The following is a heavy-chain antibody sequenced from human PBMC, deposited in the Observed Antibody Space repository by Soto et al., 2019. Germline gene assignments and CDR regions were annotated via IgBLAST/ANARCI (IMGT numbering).Heavy chain of an antibody. CDR2: ISYDGGYK. CDR3: ARGPDCTNGVCCALDY. V-gene: IGHV3-30-3*01. CDR1: GFTFSSYA. D-gene: IGHD2-8*01. Sequence: GGSLRLSCAASGFTFSSYAMHWVRQAPGKGLEWVAVISYDGGYKYYADSVKGRFTISRDNSKNTLYLQMNSLRAEDTAVYYCARGPDCTNGVCCALDYRGRGTLVTVSS. J-gene: IGHJ4*02.